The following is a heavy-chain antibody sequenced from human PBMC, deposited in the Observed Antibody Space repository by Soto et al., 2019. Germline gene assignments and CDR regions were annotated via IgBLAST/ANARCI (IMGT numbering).Heavy chain of an antibody. D-gene: IGHD2-2*02. CDR2: INPDSGVT. CDR1: GYTFTAYY. CDR3: AREGRGKKAGYNGLVSLGY. J-gene: IGHJ4*02. V-gene: IGHV1-2*02. Sequence: QVQLVQSGAEVKKPGASVKVSCETSGYTFTAYYIHWMRQAPGQGLEWMGWINPDSGVTHYAQRFQGRVTLTRDTSISSVYMDLTRLRSDDAAVYYCAREGRGKKAGYNGLVSLGYWGQGTLVTVSS.